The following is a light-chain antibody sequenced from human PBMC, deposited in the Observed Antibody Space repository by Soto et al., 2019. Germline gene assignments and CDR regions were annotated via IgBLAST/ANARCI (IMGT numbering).Light chain of an antibody. CDR2: DAS. CDR1: QSVSSY. J-gene: IGKJ5*01. Sequence: EIVLTQSPATLSLSPGERATLSCRASQSVSSYLAWYQQTPGQAPRLLIYDASNRATGIPARFSGSGSGTEFTLTISSLQSEDFAVYYCQQYNNWPPITFGQGTRREI. V-gene: IGKV3-11*01. CDR3: QQYNNWPPIT.